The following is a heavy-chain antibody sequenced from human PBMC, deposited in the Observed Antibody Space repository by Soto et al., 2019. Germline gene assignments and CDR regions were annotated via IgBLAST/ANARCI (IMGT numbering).Heavy chain of an antibody. D-gene: IGHD5-18*01. CDR2: ISAYNGNT. V-gene: IGHV1-18*01. CDR1: GYTLTHYG. J-gene: IGHJ4*02. Sequence: APVEGSCKAFGYTLTHYGISWGGQAPGQGLEWMGWISAYNGNTNYAQKLQGRVTMTTDTSTSTAYMELRSLRSDDTAVYYCARDPGYSYGYNWGQGTLVTVSS. CDR3: ARDPGYSYGYN.